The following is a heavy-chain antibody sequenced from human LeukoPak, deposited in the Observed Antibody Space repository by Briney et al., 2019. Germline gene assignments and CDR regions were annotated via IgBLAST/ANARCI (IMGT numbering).Heavy chain of an antibody. J-gene: IGHJ6*02. CDR3: ARDIVVVTAITRRYYYYYGMDV. D-gene: IGHD2-21*02. CDR2: ISSSSSYT. CDR1: GFTFSDYY. V-gene: IGHV3-11*06. Sequence: PGGSLRLSCAASGFTFSDYYMSWIRQAPGKGLEWVSYISSSSSYTNYADSVKGRFTISRDNAKNSLYLQMNSLRAEDTAVYYCARDIVVVTAITRRYYYYYGMDVWGQGTTVTVSS.